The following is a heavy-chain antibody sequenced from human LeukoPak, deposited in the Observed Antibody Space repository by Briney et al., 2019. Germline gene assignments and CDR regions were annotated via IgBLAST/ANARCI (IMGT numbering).Heavy chain of an antibody. J-gene: IGHJ4*02. CDR2: ISYDGSNK. D-gene: IGHD3-10*01. CDR1: GFTFSSYA. Sequence: GGSLRLSCAASGFTFSSYAMHWVRQAPGKGLEWVAVISYDGSNKYYADSVKGRFTISRDNSKNTLYLQMNSLRAEDTAVYYCARSGPESYFDYWGQGTLVTVSS. V-gene: IGHV3-30-3*01. CDR3: ARSGPESYFDY.